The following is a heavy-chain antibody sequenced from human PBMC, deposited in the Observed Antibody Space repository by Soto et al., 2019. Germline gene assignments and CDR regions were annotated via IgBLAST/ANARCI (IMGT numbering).Heavy chain of an antibody. D-gene: IGHD2-2*01. J-gene: IGHJ3*02. CDR3: AKVVSPRRSAAYDAFDI. V-gene: IGHV3-15*07. Sequence: GGSLRLSCAASGFTFHNAWINWVRQPPGGGLEWVGRIRSQSDGGSGDYAAPVKGRFVVSRDDSKNMVYLQMNSLRAEDTAVYYCAKVVSPRRSAAYDAFDIWGQGTMVTVSS. CDR2: IRSQSDGGSG. CDR1: GFTFHNAW.